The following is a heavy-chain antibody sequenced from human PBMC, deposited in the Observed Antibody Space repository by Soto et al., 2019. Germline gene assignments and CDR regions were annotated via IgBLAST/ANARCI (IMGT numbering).Heavy chain of an antibody. CDR2: IYWDDAK. J-gene: IGHJ4*01. D-gene: IGHD1-26*01. Sequence: QITLKESGPTLVKPTQTLTLTCTFSGFSLSTSRVGVGWIRQPPGKALEWLAVIYWDDAKTYRPSLKSRLTITKDTSKDQVALTMTTMDPLDTATYYCAHADGGSSLNGGHGTLVTVSS. CDR1: GFSLSTSRVG. CDR3: AHADGGSSLN. V-gene: IGHV2-5*02.